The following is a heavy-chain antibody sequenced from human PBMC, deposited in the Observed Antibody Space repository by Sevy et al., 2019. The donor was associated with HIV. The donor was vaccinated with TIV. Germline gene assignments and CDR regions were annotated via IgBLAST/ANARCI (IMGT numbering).Heavy chain of an antibody. D-gene: IGHD3-10*01. CDR1: GGSISGGGYY. Sequence: TLSLTCTVSGGSISGGGYYWSWIRQHPAMGLEWIGHIYSTGSAYYNPSLKSRVTISVDTSKNQFSLELSSVTAADTAVYYCARTPQPGTYFDNWGQGTLVTVSS. CDR2: IYSTGSA. V-gene: IGHV4-31*03. CDR3: ARTPQPGTYFDN. J-gene: IGHJ4*02.